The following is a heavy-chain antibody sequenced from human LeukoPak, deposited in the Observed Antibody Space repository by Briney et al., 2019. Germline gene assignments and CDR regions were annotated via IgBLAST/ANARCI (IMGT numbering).Heavy chain of an antibody. CDR3: ARDQGYYGSEDFDY. J-gene: IGHJ4*02. V-gene: IGHV1-69*13. CDR1: GGTFSSYA. Sequence: ASVKVSCKASGGTFSSYAISWVRQAPGQGLEWMGGIIPIFGTANYAQKFQGRVTITADESTSTAYMGLSSLRAEDTAVYYCARDQGYYGSEDFDYWGQGTLVTVSS. CDR2: IIPIFGTA. D-gene: IGHD3-10*01.